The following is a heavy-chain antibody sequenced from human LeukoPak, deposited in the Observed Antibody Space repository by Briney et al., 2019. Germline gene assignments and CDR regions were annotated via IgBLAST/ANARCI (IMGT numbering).Heavy chain of an antibody. J-gene: IGHJ6*03. D-gene: IGHD5-18*01. CDR3: AREGADSHGVYYMDV. Sequence: GGSLRLSCAASGFTFSTYWMHWVRQVPGKGLVWVSRINSDGSSTNYADAVKGRFTISRDNTKNSLDLQMDSLRAEDTAVYYCAREGADSHGVYYMDVWGKGTTVTVSS. CDR1: GFTFSTYW. CDR2: INSDGSST. V-gene: IGHV3-74*01.